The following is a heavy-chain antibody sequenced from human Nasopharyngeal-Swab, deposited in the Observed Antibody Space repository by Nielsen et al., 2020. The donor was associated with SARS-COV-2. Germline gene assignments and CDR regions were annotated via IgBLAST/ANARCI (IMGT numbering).Heavy chain of an antibody. CDR3: PRLSFPYWFFDL. CDR2: IYPGDSDS. V-gene: IGHV5-51*01. D-gene: IGHD2-15*01. J-gene: IGHJ2*01. Sequence: GGSLRLSCQASGSIFKNYWFGWVRQLPGKGLEWMPMIYPGDSDSKYSPSFQGQVTISADKSISTAYLQWSSLKASDTAMYYCPRLSFPYWFFDLWGRGTLVTVSS. CDR1: GSIFKNYW.